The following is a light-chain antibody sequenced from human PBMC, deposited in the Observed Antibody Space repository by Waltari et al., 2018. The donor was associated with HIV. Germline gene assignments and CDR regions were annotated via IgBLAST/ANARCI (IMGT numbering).Light chain of an antibody. J-gene: IGKJ4*01. CDR2: ASS. V-gene: IGKV1-12*01. CDR3: QQASSLPLT. Sequence: DIQMTQSPSSVSASVGDRVTITCRASQSIGRWLVWYQQTPGTAPKLLIYASSTLQPVVPSRFSGSGSGTSFALTITILQPEVFATYYCQQASSLPLTFGGGTKVEIK. CDR1: QSIGRW.